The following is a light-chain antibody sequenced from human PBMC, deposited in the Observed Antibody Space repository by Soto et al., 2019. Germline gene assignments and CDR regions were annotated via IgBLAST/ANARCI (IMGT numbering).Light chain of an antibody. CDR1: SSNIGSTT. CDR3: AAWDDSLNGCV. Sequence: QPVLTQPPSTSGTPGQRVTISCSGSSSNIGSTTVSWYQQVPGTAPKLLIYNDIQRPSGVPDRFSGSKSGTSASLAISGLQSEDEADYYCAAWDDSLNGCVFGTGTKLTVL. CDR2: NDI. J-gene: IGLJ1*01. V-gene: IGLV1-44*01.